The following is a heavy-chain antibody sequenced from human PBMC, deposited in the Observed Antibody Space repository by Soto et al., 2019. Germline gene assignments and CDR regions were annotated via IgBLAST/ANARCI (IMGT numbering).Heavy chain of an antibody. CDR1: GGSISTGALY. V-gene: IGHV4-31*03. Sequence: QVQLQESGPGLVKPSQTLSLTCTVSGGSISTGALYWSWIRQLPGKGLEWIGCISNSGTTYYNPSLKSRIIISLDTSRNQFSLDLSSVTAAETAMYYCARGRDAFKTGYWGQGTLVTVSS. D-gene: IGHD3-9*01. CDR2: ISNSGTT. J-gene: IGHJ4*02. CDR3: ARGRDAFKTGY.